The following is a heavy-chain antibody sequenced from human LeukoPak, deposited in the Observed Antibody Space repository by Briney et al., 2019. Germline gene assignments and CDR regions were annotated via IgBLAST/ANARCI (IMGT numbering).Heavy chain of an antibody. CDR3: ARATRAAAGTPWFDP. Sequence: PSETLSLTCTVSGGSISSYYWSWIRQPPGKGLEWIGYIYHSGSTYYNPSLKSRVTISVDRSKNQFSLKLSSVTAADTAVYYCARATRAAAGTPWFDPWGQGTLVTVSS. D-gene: IGHD6-13*01. CDR2: IYHSGST. V-gene: IGHV4-59*12. CDR1: GGSISSYY. J-gene: IGHJ5*02.